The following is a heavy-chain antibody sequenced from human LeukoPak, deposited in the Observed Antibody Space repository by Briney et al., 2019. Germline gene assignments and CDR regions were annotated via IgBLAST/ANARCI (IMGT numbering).Heavy chain of an antibody. CDR3: AKSMVGTGEPVDDT. Sequence: GGSLRLSCAASGFSFSNYAMSCVRQAPGKGLEWVSAISGNGVGTYYADSVKGRFTISRDNSKNTVYLQMNSLRVEDTALYYCAKSMVGTGEPVDDTWGQGTLVTVSS. J-gene: IGHJ5*02. V-gene: IGHV3-23*01. CDR2: ISGNGVGT. D-gene: IGHD1-26*01. CDR1: GFSFSNYA.